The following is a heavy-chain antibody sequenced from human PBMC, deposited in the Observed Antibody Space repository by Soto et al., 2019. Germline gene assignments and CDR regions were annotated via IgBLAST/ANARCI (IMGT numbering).Heavy chain of an antibody. CDR2: ISSDGSNK. CDR1: GFTFSTDG. V-gene: IGHV3-30*18. Sequence: GWDLRLSCGDSGFTFSTDGMHWFRQARLKGLEWVAVISSDGSNKYYADSEKVRFTISRDNSKNTLYLQMNSLRVEDTAVYYCAKGITLFGVAPPLAHFDYWGQGTLLTVSS. D-gene: IGHD3-3*01. J-gene: IGHJ4*02. CDR3: AKGITLFGVAPPLAHFDY.